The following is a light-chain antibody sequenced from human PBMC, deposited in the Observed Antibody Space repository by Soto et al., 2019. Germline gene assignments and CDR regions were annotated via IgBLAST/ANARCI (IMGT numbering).Light chain of an antibody. J-gene: IGLJ1*01. CDR1: SSDVGGYNY. Sequence: QSALTQPPSASGSPGQSVTISCTGTSSDVGGYNYVSWYQQHPGKAPKLMIYEVSKRPSGVPDRFSGSKSGNTASLTVSGLPAEDEADYYCRSSAGRKNPYVFGTGTKLTVL. CDR2: EVS. V-gene: IGLV2-8*01. CDR3: RSSAGRKNPYV.